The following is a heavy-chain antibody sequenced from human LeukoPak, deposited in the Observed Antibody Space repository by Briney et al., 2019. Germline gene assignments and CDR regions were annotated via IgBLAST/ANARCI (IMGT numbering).Heavy chain of an antibody. CDR3: ARLFGVVTPRYYYMDV. CDR1: GASISNYY. J-gene: IGHJ6*03. D-gene: IGHD3-3*01. V-gene: IGHV4-59*01. Sequence: SETLSLTCTVSGASISNYYWTWIRQPPGKGLEWITHISSSGTPYYNPSLKRRVTISVDTSKNQFSLKLSSVTAADTALYFCARLFGVVTPRYYYMDVWGKGTTVTVSS. CDR2: ISSSGTP.